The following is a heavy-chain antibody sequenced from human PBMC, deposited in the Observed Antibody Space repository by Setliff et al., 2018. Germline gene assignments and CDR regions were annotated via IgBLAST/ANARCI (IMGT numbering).Heavy chain of an antibody. D-gene: IGHD4-4*01. CDR3: ASYRQDVNY. CDR2: ISYSGST. J-gene: IGHJ4*02. Sequence: PSETLSLTCSVSGVSVSGYFWSWIRQPPGKPLEWIGYISYSGSTNYNPSLKTRVSISEDTSKNQFSLKLSSVTAADTAVYYCASYRQDVNYWGQGTLVTVS. V-gene: IGHV4-59*08. CDR1: GVSVSGYF.